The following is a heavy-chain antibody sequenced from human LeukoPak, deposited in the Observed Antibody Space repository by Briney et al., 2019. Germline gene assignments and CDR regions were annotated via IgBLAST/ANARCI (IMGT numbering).Heavy chain of an antibody. J-gene: IGHJ4*02. D-gene: IGHD1-26*01. V-gene: IGHV3-23*01. CDR3: TKRVKYGGTWDHFAD. CDR2: VNADGGNT. Sequence: GGSLRLSCAASGFTSDNYRMSWVRQAPGKGLEWVSTVNADGGNTYYADSVKGRFTISRDNSKSTLILQMNSLRVEDTALYYCTKRVKYGGTWDHFADWGQGTLVTVYS. CDR1: GFTSDNYR.